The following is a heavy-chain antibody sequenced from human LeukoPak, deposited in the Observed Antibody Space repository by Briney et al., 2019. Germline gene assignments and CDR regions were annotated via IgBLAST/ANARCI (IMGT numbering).Heavy chain of an antibody. CDR3: ASGGYSYGLRY. CDR2: IYYSGST. Sequence: SETLSLTCTVSGGSISSYYWSWIRQPPGKGLEWIGYIYYSGSTNYNPSLKSRVTISVDTSKNQFSLKLSSVPAADTAVYYCASGGYSYGLRYWGQGTLVTVSS. D-gene: IGHD5-18*01. V-gene: IGHV4-59*01. J-gene: IGHJ4*02. CDR1: GGSISSYY.